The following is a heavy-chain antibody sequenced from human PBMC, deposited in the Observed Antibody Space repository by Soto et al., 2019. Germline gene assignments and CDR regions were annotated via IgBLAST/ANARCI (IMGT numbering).Heavy chain of an antibody. J-gene: IGHJ3*02. V-gene: IGHV3-30*03. D-gene: IGHD3-10*01. Sequence: QVQLVESGGGVVQPGRSLRLSCAASGFTFSSYGMHWVRQAPGKGLEWVAVISYDGSNKYYADSVKGRFTISRDNSKNTLYLQMNSLRAEDTAVYYCARPMVRGVKTSAFDIWGQGTMVTVSS. CDR2: ISYDGSNK. CDR3: ARPMVRGVKTSAFDI. CDR1: GFTFSSYG.